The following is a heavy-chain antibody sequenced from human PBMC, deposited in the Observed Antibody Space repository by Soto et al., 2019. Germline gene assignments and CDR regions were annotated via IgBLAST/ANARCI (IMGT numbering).Heavy chain of an antibody. CDR3: ARIPPGWGGGQLVLDY. Sequence: EVQLVESGGGLVQPGGSLRLSCAASGFTFSSFWMHWVRQAPGKGLVWVSRINSDGSIITYADSVKGRFTISRDNAKNTRYLQMSSLRAEDTAVYYCARIPPGWGGGQLVLDYWGQGTLVTVSS. D-gene: IGHD6-13*01. J-gene: IGHJ4*02. CDR2: INSDGSII. CDR1: GFTFSSFW. V-gene: IGHV3-74*01.